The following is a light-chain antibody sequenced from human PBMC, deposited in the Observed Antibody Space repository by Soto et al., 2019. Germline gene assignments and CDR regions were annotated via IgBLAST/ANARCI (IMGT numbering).Light chain of an antibody. V-gene: IGKV1-5*03. CDR3: QQYNSYPIT. Sequence: DIQMTHSPSTLSASVSDRVTITCLASQSISSWLAWYQQKPGKAPKLLIYKASSLESGVPSRFSGSGSGTEFTLTISSLQPDDFATYYCQQYNSYPITFGQGTRLEIK. CDR2: KAS. J-gene: IGKJ5*01. CDR1: QSISSW.